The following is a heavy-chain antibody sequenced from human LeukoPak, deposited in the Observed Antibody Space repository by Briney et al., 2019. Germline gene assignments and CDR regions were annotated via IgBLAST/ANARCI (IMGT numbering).Heavy chain of an antibody. D-gene: IGHD2-15*01. Sequence: SETLSLTYTVSGGSISSSSYYWGWIRQPPGKGLEWIGSIYYSGSTYYNPSLKGRVTISVDTSKNQFSLKLSSVTAADTAVYYCARHLTVVVAVFDYWGQGTLVTVSS. CDR3: ARHLTVVVAVFDY. CDR2: IYYSGST. V-gene: IGHV4-39*01. J-gene: IGHJ4*02. CDR1: GGSISSSSYY.